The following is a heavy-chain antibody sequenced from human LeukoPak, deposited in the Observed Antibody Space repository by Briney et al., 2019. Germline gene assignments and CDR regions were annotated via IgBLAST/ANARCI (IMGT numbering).Heavy chain of an antibody. CDR1: GDSIRRDNYY. Sequence: SETLSLTCTVSGDSIRRDNYYWGWIRQPPGKGLEWIGSIYYSGSTYYNPSLKSRVTISVDTSKNQFSLKLSSVTAADTAVYYCARIGGTNYYYYGMDVWGQGTTVTVSS. J-gene: IGHJ6*02. V-gene: IGHV4-39*07. D-gene: IGHD1-26*01. CDR2: IYYSGST. CDR3: ARIGGTNYYYYGMDV.